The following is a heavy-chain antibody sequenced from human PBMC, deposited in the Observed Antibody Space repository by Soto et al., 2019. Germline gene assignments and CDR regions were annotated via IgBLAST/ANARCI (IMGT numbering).Heavy chain of an antibody. CDR3: AGGSSTNSYFFDY. Sequence: GSLILPWATAEGRCTRYTIHWIRQAPGKGLEWVSSISRTSSYLYYADSVKGRFTISRDNAKNSLYLQMNSLTAEDTAMYYCAGGSSTNSYFFDYWGQGTLVTVSS. D-gene: IGHD6-13*01. V-gene: IGHV3-21*01. J-gene: IGHJ4*02. CDR1: EGRCTRYT. CDR2: ISRTSSYL.